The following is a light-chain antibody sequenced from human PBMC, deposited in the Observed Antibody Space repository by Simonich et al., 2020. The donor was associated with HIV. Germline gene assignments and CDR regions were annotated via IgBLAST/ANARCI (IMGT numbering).Light chain of an antibody. CDR1: QCVSIGH. CDR2: SAS. J-gene: IGKJ2*01. CDR3: QQYNNWPPYT. V-gene: IGKV3-20*01. Sequence: EVLLSQSPGTLSLSPGARATLSSRASQCVSIGHLGWYQQKPGQAPRLLIYSASSRATGIPDRFSGSGSGTDFTLTISRLGPEDIAVYYCQQYNNWPPYTFGQGTKLEIK.